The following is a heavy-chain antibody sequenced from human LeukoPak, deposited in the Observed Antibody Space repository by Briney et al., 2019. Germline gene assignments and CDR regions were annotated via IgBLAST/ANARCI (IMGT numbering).Heavy chain of an antibody. CDR1: GGSISSYY. CDR3: ARDRLRYSSSSGDYYYGMDV. Sequence: SETLSLTCTVSGGSISSYYWSWIRQPPGKGLEWLGYIYYSGSTNYNPSLKSRVTISVDTSKNQFSLKLSSVTAADTAVYYCARDRLRYSSSSGDYYYGMDVWGQGTTVTVSS. D-gene: IGHD6-13*01. V-gene: IGHV4-59*01. J-gene: IGHJ6*02. CDR2: IYYSGST.